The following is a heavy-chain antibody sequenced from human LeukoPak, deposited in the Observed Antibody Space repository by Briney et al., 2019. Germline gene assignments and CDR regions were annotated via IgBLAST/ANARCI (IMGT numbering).Heavy chain of an antibody. CDR1: GFTFSSYG. Sequence: GGSLRLSCAASGFTFSSYGMHWVRQAPGKGLEWVAVISYDGSNKYYADSVKGRFTISRDNAKNSMYLEMNSLRAEDTAVYYCARDQASEYSGYEPLDYWGQGTLVTVSS. CDR3: ARDQASEYSGYEPLDY. V-gene: IGHV3-30*03. J-gene: IGHJ4*02. CDR2: ISYDGSNK. D-gene: IGHD5-12*01.